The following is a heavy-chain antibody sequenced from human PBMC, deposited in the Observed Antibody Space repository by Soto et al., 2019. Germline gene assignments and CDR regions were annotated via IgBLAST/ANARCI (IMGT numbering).Heavy chain of an antibody. Sequence: QVQLGEAGEGMGQPGRSLRLSCAASGFTFSSYGMHWVRQAPGKGLEWVAVIWYDESNKYYADSVKGRFTISRDNSKNALYLQMNSLRAEDTAVYYCARDQVGQQCVFDYWGQGTLVTVSS. J-gene: IGHJ4*02. CDR2: IWYDESNK. CDR1: GFTFSSYG. V-gene: IGHV3-33*01. CDR3: ARDQVGQQCVFDY. D-gene: IGHD6-13*01.